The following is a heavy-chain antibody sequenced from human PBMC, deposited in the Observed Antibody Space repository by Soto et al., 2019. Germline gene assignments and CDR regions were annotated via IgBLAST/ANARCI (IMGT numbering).Heavy chain of an antibody. V-gene: IGHV4-59*01. CDR1: GGSLDYYY. Sequence: LSLTCTVSGGSLDYYYWTWIRQTPGKGLEWIGYISDSGSTKYNPSLRSRVTISVDTSKNQFSLKLNSVNAADTAVYFCARDSTSWFPYYGIDVWGQGTTVTVSS. CDR3: ARDSTSWFPYYGIDV. D-gene: IGHD6-13*01. J-gene: IGHJ6*02. CDR2: ISDSGST.